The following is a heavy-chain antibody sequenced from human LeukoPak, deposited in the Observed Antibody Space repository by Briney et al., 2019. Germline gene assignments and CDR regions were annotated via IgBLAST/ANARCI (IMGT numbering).Heavy chain of an antibody. CDR1: GGSFSGYY. V-gene: IGHV3-7*01. D-gene: IGHD1-1*01. J-gene: IGHJ4*02. CDR3: VRGSINWTGVDY. CDR2: TNQDGSAK. Sequence: ETLSLTCAVYGGSFSGYYWSWIRQPPGKGLEWVANTNQDGSAKFYVNSLKGRFTISRDNAKNSLFLQMNSLTAEDTAIYYCVRGSINWTGVDYWGQGTLVTVYS.